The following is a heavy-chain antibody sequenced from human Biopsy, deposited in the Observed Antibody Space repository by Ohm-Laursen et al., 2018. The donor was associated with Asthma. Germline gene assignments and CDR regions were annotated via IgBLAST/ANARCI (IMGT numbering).Heavy chain of an antibody. J-gene: IGHJ5*02. V-gene: IGHV3-11*01. CDR1: GFPFSDYY. CDR3: AKVDPYSGYYFREGARLLWFDP. Sequence: SLRLSCAASGFPFSDYYMSWIRQAPGKGLEWVSYISSSGTTIFNADSVKGRFTISRDNAKNSLYLQMNSLRADDTAVYYCAKVDPYSGYYFREGARLLWFDPWGQGTLVTVSS. CDR2: ISSSGTTI. D-gene: IGHD1-26*01.